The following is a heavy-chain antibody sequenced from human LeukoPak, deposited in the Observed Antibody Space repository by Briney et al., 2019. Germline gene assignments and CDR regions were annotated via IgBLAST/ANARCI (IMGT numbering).Heavy chain of an antibody. CDR3: ARDDAYYDFWSGRFDP. Sequence: GGSLRLSCAASGFTFSDYYMSWIRQAPGKGLEWVSYISSSSSYIYYADSVKGRFTISRDNAKNSLYLQMNSLRAEDTAVYYCARDDAYYDFWSGRFDPRGQGTLVTVSS. V-gene: IGHV3-11*06. CDR1: GFTFSDYY. CDR2: ISSSSSYI. J-gene: IGHJ5*02. D-gene: IGHD3-3*01.